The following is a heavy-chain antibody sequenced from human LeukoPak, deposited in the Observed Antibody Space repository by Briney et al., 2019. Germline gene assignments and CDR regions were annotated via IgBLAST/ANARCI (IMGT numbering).Heavy chain of an antibody. Sequence: ASVKVSCKVSGYTLTELSMHWVRQAPGKGLEWMGGFDPEDGETIYAQKFQGRVTMTEDTSTDTAYMELSSLRSEDTAVYYCVADCSGGSCYSGFDYWGQGTPVTVSS. CDR3: VADCSGGSCYSGFDY. J-gene: IGHJ4*02. D-gene: IGHD2-15*01. V-gene: IGHV1-24*01. CDR1: GYTLTELS. CDR2: FDPEDGET.